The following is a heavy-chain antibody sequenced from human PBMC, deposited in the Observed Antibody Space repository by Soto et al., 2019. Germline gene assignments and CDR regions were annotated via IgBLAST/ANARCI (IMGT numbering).Heavy chain of an antibody. J-gene: IGHJ5*02. CDR2: ISGRGEYT. V-gene: IGHV3-23*01. CDR1: GFTFSRYA. CDR3: AKFLLPAPASHNLFDA. Sequence: PGGSLRRSCAASGFTFSRYAMNWVRQAPGEGLEWVSGISGRGEYTYYADSVKGRFTISRDNSKNTVYLQMNSLRAEDTAVYYCAKFLLPAPASHNLFDASGEGALVTVP. D-gene: IGHD2-2*01.